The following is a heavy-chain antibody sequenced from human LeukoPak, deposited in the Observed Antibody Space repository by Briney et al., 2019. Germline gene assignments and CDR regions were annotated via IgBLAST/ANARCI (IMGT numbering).Heavy chain of an antibody. D-gene: IGHD3-22*01. Sequence: PGGSLRLSCAASGFTFDDYAMHWVRQAPGKGLEWVSLISGDGGSTYYADSVKGRFTISRDNSKNSLYLRMNSLRTEDTALYYCANDWESYYYDSSGYLGTEYFQHWGQGTLVTVSS. CDR3: ANDWESYYYDSSGYLGTEYFQH. V-gene: IGHV3-43*02. J-gene: IGHJ1*01. CDR2: ISGDGGST. CDR1: GFTFDDYA.